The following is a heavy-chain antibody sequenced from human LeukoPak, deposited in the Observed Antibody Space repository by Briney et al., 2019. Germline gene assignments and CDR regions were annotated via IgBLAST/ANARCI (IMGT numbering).Heavy chain of an antibody. CDR1: GGSISSGGYS. CDR2: IYHSGST. V-gene: IGHV4-30-2*01. Sequence: SQTLSLTCAVSGGSISSGGYSWSWIRQLPGKGLEWIGYIYHSGSTYYNPSLKSRVTISVDRSKNQFSLKLSSVTAADTAVYYCARGRGRTGENYYYYGMDVWGQGTTVTVSS. D-gene: IGHD4-17*01. J-gene: IGHJ6*02. CDR3: ARGRGRTGENYYYYGMDV.